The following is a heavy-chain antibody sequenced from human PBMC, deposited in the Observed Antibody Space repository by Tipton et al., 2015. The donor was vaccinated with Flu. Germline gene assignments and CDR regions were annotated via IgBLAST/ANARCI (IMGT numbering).Heavy chain of an antibody. CDR1: GFTFSDYY. D-gene: IGHD3-10*01. CDR3: ARDQKYYHASGSYPWFDP. Sequence: GSLRLSCAVSGFTFSDYYMNWIRQAPGKGLEWVSYISSSGSTIYYADSVKGRFTISRDNTKNSLYLQMNSLRAEDTAVYYCARDQKYYHASGSYPWFDPWGQGTLVTVSS. V-gene: IGHV3-11*01. CDR2: ISSSGSTI. J-gene: IGHJ5*02.